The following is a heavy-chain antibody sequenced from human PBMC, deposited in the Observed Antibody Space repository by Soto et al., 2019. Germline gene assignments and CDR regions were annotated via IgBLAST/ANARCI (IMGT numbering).Heavy chain of an antibody. CDR1: GFTFSSYW. CDR3: ARDVHRYFDY. J-gene: IGHJ4*02. CDR2: IKEDGGEK. V-gene: IGHV3-7*01. Sequence: GGSLRLSCAASGFTFSSYWIVWVRQAPGKGLEWVANIKEDGGEKYYVDSVKGRFTISRDNAKNSLYLQMNSLRAEDTAVYYCARDVHRYFDYWGQGTLVTVSS.